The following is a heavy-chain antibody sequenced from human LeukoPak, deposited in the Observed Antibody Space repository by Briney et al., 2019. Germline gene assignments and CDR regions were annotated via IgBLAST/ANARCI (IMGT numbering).Heavy chain of an antibody. CDR1: GGTFSSYA. J-gene: IGHJ4*02. CDR3: ARVTAVAGTLLDY. V-gene: IGHV1-69*04. Sequence: SVKVSCKASGGTFSSYAISWVRQAPGQGLEWMGRIIPILGIANYAQKFQGRVTITADKSTSTAYMELSSLSSEDTAVYYCARVTAVAGTLLDYWGQGTLVTVSS. CDR2: IIPILGIA. D-gene: IGHD6-19*01.